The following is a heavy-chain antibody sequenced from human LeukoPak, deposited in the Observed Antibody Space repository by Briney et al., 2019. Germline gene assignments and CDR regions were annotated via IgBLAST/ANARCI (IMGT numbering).Heavy chain of an antibody. J-gene: IGHJ3*02. CDR2: INPSGGST. Sequence: ASVKVSCKVSGYSLSELSMHWVRQAPGQGLEWMGIINPSGGSTSYAQKFQGRVTMTRDMSTSTVYMELSSLRSEDTAVYYCARGRGPGAFDIWGQGTMVTVSS. CDR1: GYSLSELS. CDR3: ARGRGPGAFDI. V-gene: IGHV1-46*01.